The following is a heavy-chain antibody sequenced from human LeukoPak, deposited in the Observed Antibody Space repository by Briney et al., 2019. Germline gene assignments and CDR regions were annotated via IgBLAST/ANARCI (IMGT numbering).Heavy chain of an antibody. CDR2: ISGSGGGT. CDR1: GFTFSSYA. J-gene: IGHJ3*02. CDR3: ARGYYHSSPHAFDI. Sequence: GGSLRLSCAASGFTFSSYARSWVRQAPGKGLEWVSAISGSGGGTYYADSVKGRFTISRDNSKNTLYLQMNSLRAEDTAVYYCARGYYHSSPHAFDIWGQGTMVTVSS. V-gene: IGHV3-23*01. D-gene: IGHD3-22*01.